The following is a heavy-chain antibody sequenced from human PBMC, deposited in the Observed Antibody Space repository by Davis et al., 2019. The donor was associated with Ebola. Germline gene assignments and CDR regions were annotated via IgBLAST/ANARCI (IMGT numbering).Heavy chain of an antibody. CDR1: CYFFTPFR. Sequence: SLITPCTSSCYFFTPFRIGLVRQIPGKSLGWMGIIFLGDSYTRYSPSFRGQVTISADKSIKSAFLQWSSLKASDTAMYYCASLRRTITGMDDAFDIWGQGTLVTVSS. CDR2: IFLGDSYT. D-gene: IGHD2-8*02. V-gene: IGHV5-51*01. J-gene: IGHJ3*02. CDR3: ASLRRTITGMDDAFDI.